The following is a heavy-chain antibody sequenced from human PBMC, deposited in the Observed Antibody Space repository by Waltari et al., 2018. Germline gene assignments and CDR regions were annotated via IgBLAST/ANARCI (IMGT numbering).Heavy chain of an antibody. CDR2: ISCDGNEK. V-gene: IGHV3-30*18. J-gene: IGHJ4*02. CDR1: GFRFSNYG. CDR3: AKELYPGYARRLFDY. D-gene: IGHD5-12*01. Sequence: QVQLVESGGGVVQPGRSLRLSCTASGFRFSNYGMQWVRQAPGKGREWVAIISCDGNEKHYADSVKGRLTVSRDNSKNTLFLQLNSLRAEDTAVYYCAKELYPGYARRLFDYWGQGTLVTVSS.